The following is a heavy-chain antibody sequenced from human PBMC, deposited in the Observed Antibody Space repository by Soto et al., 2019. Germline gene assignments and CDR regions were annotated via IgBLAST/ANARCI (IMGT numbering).Heavy chain of an antibody. V-gene: IGHV1-46*01. J-gene: IGHJ6*02. Sequence: ASVKVSCKASGYTFTSYYMHWVRQAPGQGLEWMGIINPSGGSTSYAQKFQGRVTMTRDTSTSTVYMELSSLRSEDTAVYYCARDLHDFWSGYYYYYGMDVWGQGTTVTVS. D-gene: IGHD3-3*01. CDR3: ARDLHDFWSGYYYYYGMDV. CDR1: GYTFTSYY. CDR2: INPSGGST.